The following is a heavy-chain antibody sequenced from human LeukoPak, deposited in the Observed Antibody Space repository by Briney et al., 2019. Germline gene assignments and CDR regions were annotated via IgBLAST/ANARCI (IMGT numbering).Heavy chain of an antibody. CDR2: ISYDGSNK. CDR3: ARAIEMATISGFDY. CDR1: GFTFSSYA. Sequence: SGGSLRLSCAASGFTFSSYAMHWVRQAPGKGLEWVAVISYDGSNKYYADSVKGRFTISRDNSKNTLYLQMNSLRAEDTAVYYCARAIEMATISGFDYWGQGTLVTVSS. D-gene: IGHD5-24*01. V-gene: IGHV3-30-3*01. J-gene: IGHJ4*02.